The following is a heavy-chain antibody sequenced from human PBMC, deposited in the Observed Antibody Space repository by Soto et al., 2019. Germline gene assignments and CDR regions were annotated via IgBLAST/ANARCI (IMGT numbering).Heavy chain of an antibody. Sequence: SETLSLTCTVSGGSISSYYWSWIRQPPGKGLEWIGYIYYSGSTNYNPSLKSRVTISVDTSKNQFSLKLSSVTAADTAVYYCARAPATYYDYVWGSYRYNYFDYWGQGTLVTVSS. CDR3: ARAPATYYDYVWGSYRYNYFDY. V-gene: IGHV4-59*01. CDR1: GGSISSYY. J-gene: IGHJ4*02. D-gene: IGHD3-16*02. CDR2: IYYSGST.